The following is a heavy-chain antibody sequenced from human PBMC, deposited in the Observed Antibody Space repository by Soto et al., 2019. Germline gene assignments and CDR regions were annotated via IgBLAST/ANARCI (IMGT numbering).Heavy chain of an antibody. V-gene: IGHV4-59*01. CDR2: IYYSGST. D-gene: IGHD3-22*01. Sequence: PSEPLSLTSTVSGGSISSYYWILIRQPPGKGLEWIGYIYYSGSTNYNPSLKSRVTISVDTSKNQFSLKLSSVTAADTAVYYCARVPHYYDSSGYHNWFDPWGQGTLVTVSS. CDR3: ARVPHYYDSSGYHNWFDP. CDR1: GGSISSYY. J-gene: IGHJ5*02.